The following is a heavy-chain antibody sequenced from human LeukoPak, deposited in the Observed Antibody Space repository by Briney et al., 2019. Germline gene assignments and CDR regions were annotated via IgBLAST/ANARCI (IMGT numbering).Heavy chain of an antibody. CDR2: ISSSSSTI. V-gene: IGHV3-48*04. CDR3: ARAADRYGMDV. J-gene: IGHJ6*02. Sequence: PGGSLRLSCAASGFTFSSYSMSWVRQAPGKGLEWVSYISSSSSTIYYADSVKGRFTISRDNAKNSLYLQMNSLRAEDTAVYYCARAADRYGMDVWGQGTTVTVSS. D-gene: IGHD3-16*02. CDR1: GFTFSSYS.